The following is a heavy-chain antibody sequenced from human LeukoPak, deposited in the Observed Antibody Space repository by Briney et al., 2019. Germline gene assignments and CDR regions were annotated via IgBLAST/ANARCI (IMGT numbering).Heavy chain of an antibody. CDR2: ISSSSSYI. CDR1: GFTFSSYS. CDR3: ARYFSGYNWNYAGFYNY. J-gene: IGHJ4*02. Sequence: GGSLRLSCAASGFTFSSYSMYWVRQAPGKGLEWVSSISSSSSYIYYADSVKGRFTISRDNAKNSLYLQMNSLRAEDTAVYYCARYFSGYNWNYAGFYNYWGQGTLVTVSS. D-gene: IGHD1-7*01. V-gene: IGHV3-21*01.